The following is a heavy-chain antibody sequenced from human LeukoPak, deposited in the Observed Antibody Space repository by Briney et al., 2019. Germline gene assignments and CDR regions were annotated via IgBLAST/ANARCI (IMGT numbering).Heavy chain of an antibody. CDR2: INHSGSS. Sequence: SETLSLTCTVSGGSISSSSYYWGWIRQPPGKGLEWIGEINHSGSSNYNPSLKGRINISVDTSKSQFSLNLISVTAADTAVYYCARGLYSGSPRDAFDIWGQGTMVTVS. J-gene: IGHJ3*02. D-gene: IGHD5-12*01. CDR1: GGSISSSSYY. V-gene: IGHV4-39*07. CDR3: ARGLYSGSPRDAFDI.